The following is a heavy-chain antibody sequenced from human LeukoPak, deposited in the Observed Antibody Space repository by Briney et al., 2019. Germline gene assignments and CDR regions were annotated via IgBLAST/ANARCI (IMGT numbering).Heavy chain of an antibody. V-gene: IGHV3-23*01. D-gene: IGHD6-13*01. CDR3: AKAGSSWYNYFYY. CDR2: LSGRGRDT. J-gene: IGHJ4*02. Sequence: GGSLRLSCAASGSTFSTYAMSWVRQAPGKGLEWLSALSGRGRDTYYADSVKGRFTISRDESKNTLYLQMNSLRAEDTAVYYCAKAGSSWYNYFYYWGQGTLVTVSS. CDR1: GSTFSTYA.